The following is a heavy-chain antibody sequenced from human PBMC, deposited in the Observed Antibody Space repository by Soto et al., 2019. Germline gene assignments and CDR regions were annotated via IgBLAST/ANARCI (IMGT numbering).Heavy chain of an antibody. V-gene: IGHV3-30*18. CDR3: AKASGSAEKMTPALDP. J-gene: IGHJ5*02. CDR2: ISYDGSNK. CDR1: GFTFSSYG. D-gene: IGHD4-17*01. Sequence: HPGGSLRLSCAASGFTFSSYGMHWVRQAPGKGLEWVAAISYDGSNKYYADSVKGRFTISRDNSKNTLYLQMNSLRAEDTAVYYCAKASGSAEKMTPALDPWGQGTLVTVSS.